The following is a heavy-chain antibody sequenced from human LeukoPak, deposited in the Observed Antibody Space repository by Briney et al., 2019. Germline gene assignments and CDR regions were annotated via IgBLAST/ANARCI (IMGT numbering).Heavy chain of an antibody. V-gene: IGHV1-24*01. Sequence: ASVKVSCKVSGYTLTELSMHWVRQAPGKGLEWMGGFDPEDGETIYAQKFQGRVTMTEDTSTDTAYMELSSLRSKDTAVYYCATGAHYYDSSGYYGYWGQGTLVTVSS. J-gene: IGHJ4*02. CDR1: GYTLTELS. CDR3: ATGAHYYDSSGYYGY. CDR2: FDPEDGET. D-gene: IGHD3-22*01.